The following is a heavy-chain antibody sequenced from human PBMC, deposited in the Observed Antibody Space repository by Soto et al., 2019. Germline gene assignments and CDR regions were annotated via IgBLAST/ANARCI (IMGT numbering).Heavy chain of an antibody. J-gene: IGHJ5*02. Sequence: GWSLRLSCAASGFTFSSYAMSWVRQAPGKGLEWVSAISGSGGSTYYADSVKGRFTISRDNSKNTLYLQMNSLRAEDTAVYYCAKDRAYVLRYFDWFSVYPWGQGTLVTVSS. CDR1: GFTFSSYA. V-gene: IGHV3-23*01. CDR3: AKDRAYVLRYFDWFSVYP. D-gene: IGHD3-9*01. CDR2: ISGSGGST.